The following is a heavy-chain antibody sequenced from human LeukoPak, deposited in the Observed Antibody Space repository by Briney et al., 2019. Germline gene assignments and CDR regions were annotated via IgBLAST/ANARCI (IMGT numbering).Heavy chain of an antibody. Sequence: SETLSLTCTVSGYSISSGYYWGWIRQPPGKGLEWIGSIYHSGSTYYNPSLKSRVTISVDTSKNQFSLKLSSVTAADTAVYYCAREGPGVGAPRGSFDYWGQGTLVTVSS. V-gene: IGHV4-38-2*02. CDR2: IYHSGST. CDR3: AREGPGVGAPRGSFDY. D-gene: IGHD1-26*01. J-gene: IGHJ4*02. CDR1: GYSISSGYY.